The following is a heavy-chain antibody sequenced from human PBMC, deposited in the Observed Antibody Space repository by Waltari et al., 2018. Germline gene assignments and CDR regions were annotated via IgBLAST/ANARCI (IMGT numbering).Heavy chain of an antibody. CDR2: IIPIFGTA. CDR3: AIGKVGVVGDY. V-gene: IGHV1-69*12. J-gene: IGHJ4*02. Sequence: QVQLVQSGAQVTKPGSPVKVSCKASGGTFSSYALSWVRPAPGQGLEWMGGIIPIFGTANYAQKFQGRVTITADESTSTAYMELSSLRSEDTAVYYCAIGKVGVVGDYWGQGTLVTVSS. D-gene: IGHD1-26*01. CDR1: GGTFSSYA.